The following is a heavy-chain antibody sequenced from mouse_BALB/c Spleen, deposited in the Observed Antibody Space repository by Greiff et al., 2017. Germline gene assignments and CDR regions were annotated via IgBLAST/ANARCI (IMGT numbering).Heavy chain of an antibody. D-gene: IGHD1-1*01. CDR2: IDPENGDT. V-gene: IGHV14-4*02. CDR3: NGGSTPFAY. Sequence: VQLKESGAELVRSGASVKLSCTASGFNINDYYMHWVKQRPEQGLEWIGWIDPENGDTEYAPKFQGKATMTADTSSNTAYLQLSSLTSEDTAVYYCNGGSTPFAYWGQGTLVTVSA. J-gene: IGHJ3*01. CDR1: GFNINDYY.